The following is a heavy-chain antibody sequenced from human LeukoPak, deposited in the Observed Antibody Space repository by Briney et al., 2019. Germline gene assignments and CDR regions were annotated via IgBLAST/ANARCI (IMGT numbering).Heavy chain of an antibody. D-gene: IGHD3-22*01. CDR2: ISYDGSNK. CDR1: GFTFSSYG. CDR3: AKDMAYYDSSGYYRLPNIDS. J-gene: IGHJ4*02. V-gene: IGHV3-30*18. Sequence: GRSLRLSCAASGFTFSSYGMHGVRQAPGKGLEWVAVISYDGSNKYYADSVKGRFTISRDNSKNTLYLKMNSLRAEDTAVYYCAKDMAYYDSSGYYRLPNIDSWGQGTLVTVSS.